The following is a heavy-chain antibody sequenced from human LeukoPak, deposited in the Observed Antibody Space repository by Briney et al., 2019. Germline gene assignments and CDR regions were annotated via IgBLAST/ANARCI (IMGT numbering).Heavy chain of an antibody. D-gene: IGHD3-22*01. CDR2: INPNSGGT. V-gene: IGHV1-2*06. CDR1: GYTFTGYY. J-gene: IGHJ4*02. Sequence: ASVKVSCTASGYTFTGYYMHWVRQAPGQGLEWMGRINPNSGGTNYAQKFQGRVTMTRDTSISTAYMELSRLRSDDTAVYYCARDSEDYYDSSGYRYWGQGTLVTVSS. CDR3: ARDSEDYYDSSGYRY.